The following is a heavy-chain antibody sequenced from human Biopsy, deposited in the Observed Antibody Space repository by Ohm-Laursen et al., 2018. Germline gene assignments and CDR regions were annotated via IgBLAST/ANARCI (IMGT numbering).Heavy chain of an antibody. CDR3: ARTPRDSFWSGSYKRGLWFDP. V-gene: IGHV4-61*01. D-gene: IGHD3-3*01. Sequence: SETLSLTCNVSGGSIRGSTYYWTWIRQPPGKGLEWIGHVYNGGITNNNPSLKRRVTISKDTSKNQFSLQVNSVTAADTAVHYCARTPRDSFWSGSYKRGLWFDPWGQGTLVIVSS. CDR1: GGSIRGSTYY. CDR2: VYNGGIT. J-gene: IGHJ5*02.